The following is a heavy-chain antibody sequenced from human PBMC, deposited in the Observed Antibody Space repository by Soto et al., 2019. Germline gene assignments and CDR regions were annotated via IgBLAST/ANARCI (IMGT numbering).Heavy chain of an antibody. D-gene: IGHD3-16*01. V-gene: IGHV3-48*02. CDR1: GFTFSSYS. CDR3: ARAPKLGLYYYGMDV. Sequence: PGGSLRLSCAASGFTFSSYSMNWVRQAPGKGLEWVSYISSSSSTIYYADSVKGRFTISRDNAKNSLYLQMNSLRDEDTAVYYCARAPKLGLYYYGMDVWGQGTTVTVSS. J-gene: IGHJ6*02. CDR2: ISSSSSTI.